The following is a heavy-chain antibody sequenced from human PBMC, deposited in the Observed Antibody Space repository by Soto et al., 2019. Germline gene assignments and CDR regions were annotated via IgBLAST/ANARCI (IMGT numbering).Heavy chain of an antibody. V-gene: IGHV5-51*01. J-gene: IGHJ6*02. CDR1: GYSFTIYC. CDR2: IYPGDSDT. D-gene: IGHD4-4*01. Sequence: GESLKMSCEGSGYSFTIYCIGWVLQMPGKGLEWMGIIYPGDSDTRSSPSFQGQVTISADKSISTAYLQWSSLKASDTAMYYCARTSVNYYYYYGMDVWGQGTTVTVSS. CDR3: ARTSVNYYYYYGMDV.